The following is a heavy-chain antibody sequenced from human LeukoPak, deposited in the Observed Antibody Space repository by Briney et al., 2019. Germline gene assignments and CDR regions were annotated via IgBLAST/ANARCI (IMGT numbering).Heavy chain of an antibody. CDR3: ARDGDYYDSSGYFDY. J-gene: IGHJ4*02. V-gene: IGHV1-2*02. CDR2: INPNSGGT. Sequence: GASVKVSCKASGYTFTGNYIHWVRQAPGQGLEWMGWINPNSGGTNYAQKFQGRVTMTRDTSISTAYMELSRLRSDDTAVYYCARDGDYYDSSGYFDYWGQGTLVTVSS. D-gene: IGHD3-22*01. CDR1: GYTFTGNY.